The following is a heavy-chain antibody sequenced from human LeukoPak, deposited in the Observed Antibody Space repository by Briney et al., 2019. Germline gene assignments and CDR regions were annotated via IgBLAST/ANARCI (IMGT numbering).Heavy chain of an antibody. Sequence: GASVKVSFKASGYTFTSYGISWVRQAPGQGLEWMGWINPYNGNTKYAQKLQGRVTMTTDSSTRTAYMELRSLRSDDTAVYYCARGPLRATIFGVVIPPFDPWGQGTLVTVSS. CDR3: ARGPLRATIFGVVIPPFDP. D-gene: IGHD3-3*01. J-gene: IGHJ5*02. CDR1: GYTFTSYG. CDR2: INPYNGNT. V-gene: IGHV1-18*01.